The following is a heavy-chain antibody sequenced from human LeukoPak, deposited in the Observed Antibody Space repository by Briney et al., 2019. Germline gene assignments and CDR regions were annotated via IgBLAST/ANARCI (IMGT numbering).Heavy chain of an antibody. CDR3: ARDFSVVVPAAIPFDY. J-gene: IGHJ4*02. CDR2: IKQDGSEK. Sequence: GGSLRLSCAASGFTFSSYWMSWVRQAPGKGLEWVANIKQDGSEKYYVDSVKGRLTISRDNAKNSLYLQMNSLRAEDTAVYYCARDFSVVVPAAIPFDYWGQGTLVTVSS. CDR1: GFTFSSYW. D-gene: IGHD2-2*01. V-gene: IGHV3-7*01.